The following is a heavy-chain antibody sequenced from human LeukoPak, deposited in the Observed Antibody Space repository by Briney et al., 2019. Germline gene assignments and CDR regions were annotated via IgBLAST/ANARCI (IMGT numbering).Heavy chain of an antibody. J-gene: IGHJ4*02. D-gene: IGHD3-22*01. CDR1: GFTFSSYS. CDR2: ISSSSSYI. V-gene: IGHV3-21*04. CDR3: AKDYYYDSSGYYDY. Sequence: GGSLRLSCAASGFTFSSYSMNWVRQAPGKGLEWVSSISSSSSYIYYADSVKGRFAISRDNAKNSLYLQMNSLRAEDTALYYCAKDYYYDSSGYYDYWGQGTLVTVSS.